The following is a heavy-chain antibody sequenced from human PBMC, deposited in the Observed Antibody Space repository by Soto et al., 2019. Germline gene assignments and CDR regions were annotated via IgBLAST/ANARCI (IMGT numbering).Heavy chain of an antibody. CDR3: ARGYDKGCHFGY. V-gene: IGHV3-33*01. CDR1: GFSFSDYV. Sequence: PGGSLRLSCAASGFSFSDYVMHWVRQAPGKGLEWVAVMWYHGRDLFYTDSVKGRFTISRDNSKNTLFLQMNSLRADDTAVYYCARGYDKGCHFGYWGQGALVTVSS. J-gene: IGHJ4*02. D-gene: IGHD2-15*01. CDR2: MWYHGRDL.